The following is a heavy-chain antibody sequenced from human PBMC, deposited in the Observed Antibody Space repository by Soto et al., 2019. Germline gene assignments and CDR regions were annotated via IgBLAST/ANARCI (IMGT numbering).Heavy chain of an antibody. CDR3: ARIDCTGGSCRPYSYYDMDV. Sequence: QVQLVESGGGVVQPGRSLRLSCAASGFTFNTYGMHWVRQAPGKGLEWVAVIWYDGSNKYYADSVKGRFTISRDNSKNTLYLRMNSLRAEDTAVYYCARIDCTGGSCRPYSYYDMDVWGQGTTVTVS. V-gene: IGHV3-33*01. D-gene: IGHD2-15*01. J-gene: IGHJ6*02. CDR2: IWYDGSNK. CDR1: GFTFNTYG.